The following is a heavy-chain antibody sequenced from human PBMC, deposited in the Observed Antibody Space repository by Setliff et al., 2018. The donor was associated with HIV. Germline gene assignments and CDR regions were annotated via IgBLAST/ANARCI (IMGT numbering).Heavy chain of an antibody. CDR3: ARDCRVGWVFTYGMDV. Sequence: HPGGSLRLSCATSGFTFDSYSIIWVRQAPGKGLEWVSYISGLGGGTICYADSVKGRFTISRDNSKNTLFLQMNSLRPEDTAVYYCARDCRVGWVFTYGMDVWGQGTLVTAP. V-gene: IGHV3-48*01. J-gene: IGHJ6*02. CDR2: ISGLGGGTI. D-gene: IGHD6-13*01. CDR1: GFTFDSYS.